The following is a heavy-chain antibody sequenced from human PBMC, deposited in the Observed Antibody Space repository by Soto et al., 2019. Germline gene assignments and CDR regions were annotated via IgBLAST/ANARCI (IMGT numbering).Heavy chain of an antibody. V-gene: IGHV3-30*18. CDR2: ISYDGSNK. D-gene: IGHD3-10*01. J-gene: IGHJ3*02. CDR3: AKDDLWGSGRVSAFDI. CDR1: GFTFSSYG. Sequence: QVQLVESGGGVVQPGRSLRLSCAASGFTFSSYGMHWVRQAPGKGLEWVAVISYDGSNKYYADSVKGRFTISRDNSKNPLYLPMNSLRAEDTAVYYCAKDDLWGSGRVSAFDIWGQGTMVSVSS.